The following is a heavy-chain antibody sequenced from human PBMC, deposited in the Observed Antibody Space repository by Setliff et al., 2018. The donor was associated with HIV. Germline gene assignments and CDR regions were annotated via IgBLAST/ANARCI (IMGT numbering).Heavy chain of an antibody. V-gene: IGHV4-34*01. D-gene: IGHD6-25*01. CDR1: GGSLSGDY. CDR2: THHSGTP. J-gene: IGHJ4*02. Sequence: SETLSLTCAVCGGSLSGDYWSWIRQPPGKGLEWIGETHHSGTPYYNPSLKNRVTISVDTSKNQFSLKLTSVTAADTAVYYCARYSPRGYTLTGPYWGQGTLVTVSS. CDR3: ARYSPRGYTLTGPY.